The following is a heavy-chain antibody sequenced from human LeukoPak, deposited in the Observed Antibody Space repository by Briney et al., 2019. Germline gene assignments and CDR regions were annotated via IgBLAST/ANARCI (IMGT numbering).Heavy chain of an antibody. CDR2: IYTSGST. D-gene: IGHD6-25*01. CDR1: GGSISSYY. Sequence: SETLSLTCTVSGGSISSYYWSWIRQPAGKGLEWIGRIYTSGSTSGNTIYNPSLKSRVTMSVDTSKNQFSLKVSSMTAADTAVYYCARAAPATANFDYWGQGILVTVSS. CDR3: ARAAPATANFDY. J-gene: IGHJ4*02. V-gene: IGHV4-4*07.